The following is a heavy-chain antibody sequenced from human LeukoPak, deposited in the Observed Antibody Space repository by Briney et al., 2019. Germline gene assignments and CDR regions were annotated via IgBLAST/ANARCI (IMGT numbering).Heavy chain of an antibody. V-gene: IGHV4-38-2*01. D-gene: IGHD6-6*01. Sequence: PSETLSLTCAVSGYSISSGYYWGWIRQPPGKGLEWIGSIYHSGSTYYNPSLTSRVTISVATSKNQFSLNLSSVTAADTAVYYCARPLYSSSSGFDYWGQGTLVTVSS. CDR3: ARPLYSSSSGFDY. J-gene: IGHJ4*02. CDR2: IYHSGST. CDR1: GYSISSGYY.